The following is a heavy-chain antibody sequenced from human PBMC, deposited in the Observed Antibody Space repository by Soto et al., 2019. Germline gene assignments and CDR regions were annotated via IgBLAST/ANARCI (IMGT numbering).Heavy chain of an antibody. CDR3: ARGVGSSWYHSFDY. Sequence: PSETLSLTCTVSGGSISSSSYYWGWIRQPPGKGLEWIGSIYYSGSTYYNPSLKSRVTISVDTSKNQLSLKLSSVTAADTAVYYCARGVGSSWYHSFDYWGQGTLVTVSS. CDR1: GGSISSSSYY. D-gene: IGHD6-13*01. CDR2: IYYSGST. V-gene: IGHV4-39*01. J-gene: IGHJ4*02.